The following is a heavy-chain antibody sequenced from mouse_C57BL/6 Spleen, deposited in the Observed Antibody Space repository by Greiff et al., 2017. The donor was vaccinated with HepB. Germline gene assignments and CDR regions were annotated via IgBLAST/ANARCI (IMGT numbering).Heavy chain of an antibody. Sequence: QVQLQQPGAELVKPGASVKLSCKASGYTFTSYWMQWVKQRPGQGLEWIGEIDPSDSYTNYNQKFKGKATLPVDTSASTAYMQLSSLTSEDSAVYYCARGRDFDYWGQGTTLTVSS. J-gene: IGHJ2*01. CDR2: IDPSDSYT. CDR3: ARGRDFDY. V-gene: IGHV1-50*01. CDR1: GYTFTSYW.